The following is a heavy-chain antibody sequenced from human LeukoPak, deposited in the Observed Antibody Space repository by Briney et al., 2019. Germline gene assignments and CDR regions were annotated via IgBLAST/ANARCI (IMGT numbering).Heavy chain of an antibody. J-gene: IGHJ4*02. CDR1: GFTFTEYY. V-gene: IGHV3-11*01. CDR2: ISSSESTT. Sequence: GGSLRLSCAASGFTFTEYYMSWIRQAPGKGLEWISYISSSESTTYYADSVKGRFTISRDNSKNTLYLQMNSLRAEDTAVYYCAKVYSSSRDYWGQGTLVTVSS. D-gene: IGHD6-13*01. CDR3: AKVYSSSRDY.